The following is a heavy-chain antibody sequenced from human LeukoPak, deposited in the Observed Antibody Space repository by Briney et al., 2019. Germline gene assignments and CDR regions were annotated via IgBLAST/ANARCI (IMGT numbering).Heavy chain of an antibody. Sequence: PSETLSLTCTVSGGSISSGSYYWSWIRQPAGKGLEWIGRIYTSGSTNYNPSLKSRVTISVDTSKNQFSLKLSSVTAADTAVYYCARDYGSGTDFPVPFDYWGQGTLVTVSS. CDR2: IYTSGST. V-gene: IGHV4-61*02. CDR1: GGSISSGSYY. J-gene: IGHJ4*02. CDR3: ARDYGSGTDFPVPFDY. D-gene: IGHD3-10*01.